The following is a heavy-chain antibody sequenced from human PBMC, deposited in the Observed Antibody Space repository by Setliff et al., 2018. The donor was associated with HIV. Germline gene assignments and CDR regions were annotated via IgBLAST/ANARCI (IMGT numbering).Heavy chain of an antibody. Sequence: GASVKVSCKASGYSSTSYGVSWVLQAPGQGLEWMGWISAYNVNTNYAQKLQCRVTMTTDTSTSTAYMELSSLRSDDTAVYYCARDYYDSSGYIFFPGLPDYWGQGTLVTVSS. J-gene: IGHJ4*02. CDR1: GYSSTSYG. D-gene: IGHD3-22*01. V-gene: IGHV1-18*01. CDR3: ARDYYDSSGYIFFPGLPDY. CDR2: ISAYNVNT.